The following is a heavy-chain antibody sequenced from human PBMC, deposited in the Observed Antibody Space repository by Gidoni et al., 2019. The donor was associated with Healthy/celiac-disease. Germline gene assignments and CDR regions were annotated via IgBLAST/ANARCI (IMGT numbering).Heavy chain of an antibody. V-gene: IGHV4-39*01. D-gene: IGHD4-17*01. J-gene: IGHJ4*02. CDR1: GVPISSSSYY. CDR3: ARMTVTTDIDY. Sequence: QLQLQASGPGLVKPSETLSLPCTVPGVPISSSSYYWGWIRQHPGKGLEGIGSIYYSGSTYYNPSLNSRVTISGDTSKNQFSLKLSSVTAADTAVYDCARMTVTTDIDYWGQGTLVTVSS. CDR2: IYYSGST.